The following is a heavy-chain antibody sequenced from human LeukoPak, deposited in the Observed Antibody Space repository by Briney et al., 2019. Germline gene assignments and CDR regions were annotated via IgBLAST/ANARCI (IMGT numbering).Heavy chain of an antibody. CDR2: INHSGST. CDR1: GGSFSGYY. J-gene: IGHJ4*02. Sequence: PSETLSLTCAVYGGSFSGYYWSWIRQPPGKGLEWIGEINHSGSTNYNPSLKSRVTISVDTPKNQFSLKLSSVTAADTAVYYCARWPLGYCSGGSCGMDYWGQGTLVTVSS. D-gene: IGHD2-15*01. CDR3: ARWPLGYCSGGSCGMDY. V-gene: IGHV4-34*01.